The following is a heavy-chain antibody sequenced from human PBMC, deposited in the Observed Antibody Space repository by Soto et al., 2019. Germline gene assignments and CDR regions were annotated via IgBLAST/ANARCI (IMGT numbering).Heavy chain of an antibody. D-gene: IGHD2-2*01. Sequence: GGSLRLSCAASGFTFSSYAMSWVRQAPGKGLEGVSAISGSGGSTYYADSVKGRFTISRDNYKNTLYLQMDSLGAEDTAVYYCAKDQGARCYGAFDIWGQGTMVTVSS. CDR2: ISGSGGST. V-gene: IGHV3-23*01. J-gene: IGHJ3*02. CDR1: GFTFSSYA. CDR3: AKDQGARCYGAFDI.